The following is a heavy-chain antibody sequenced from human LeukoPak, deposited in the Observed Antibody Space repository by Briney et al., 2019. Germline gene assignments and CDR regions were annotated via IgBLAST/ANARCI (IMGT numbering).Heavy chain of an antibody. CDR2: INWNGGST. CDR1: GFTFDDYG. J-gene: IGHJ4*02. CDR3: ARSPAATAQGPFDY. V-gene: IGHV3-20*04. D-gene: IGHD2-2*01. Sequence: RPGGSLRLSCAASGFTFDDYGMSWVRQAPGKGLEWVSGINWNGGSTGYADSVKGRFTISRDNAKNSLYLQMSSLRAEDTALYYCARSPAATAQGPFDYWGQGTLVTVSS.